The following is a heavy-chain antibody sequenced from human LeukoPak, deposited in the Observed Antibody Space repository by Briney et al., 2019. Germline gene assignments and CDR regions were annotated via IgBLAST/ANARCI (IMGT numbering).Heavy chain of an antibody. D-gene: IGHD1-14*01. CDR1: GFTLANYA. CDR3: AKVPGKARKFGNLEY. CDR2: MRHDGSNK. V-gene: IGHV3-30*02. Sequence: GGSLRLSCVVSGFTLANYAMHWARQAPGKGLEWVAFMRHDGSNKDYPDSVRGRFTISRDSSKNTLYLQMNDLRSEDTAVYYCAKVPGKARKFGNLEYWGQGTLVIVSS. J-gene: IGHJ4*02.